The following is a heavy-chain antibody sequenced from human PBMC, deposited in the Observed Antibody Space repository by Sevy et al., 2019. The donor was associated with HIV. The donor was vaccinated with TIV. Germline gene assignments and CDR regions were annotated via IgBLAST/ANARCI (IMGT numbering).Heavy chain of an antibody. Sequence: GESLKISCAASGFTFSSYGMHWVRQAPGKGLEWVAVISYDGSNKYYADSVKGRFTISRDNSKNTLYLQMNSLRAEDTAVYYCAKDVVAVAGTSYYYYGMDVWGQGTTVTVSS. CDR1: GFTFSSYG. CDR3: AKDVVAVAGTSYYYYGMDV. CDR2: ISYDGSNK. D-gene: IGHD6-19*01. V-gene: IGHV3-30*18. J-gene: IGHJ6*02.